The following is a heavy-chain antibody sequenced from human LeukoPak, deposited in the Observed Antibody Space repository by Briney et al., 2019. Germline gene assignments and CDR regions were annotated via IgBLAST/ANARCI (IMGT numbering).Heavy chain of an antibody. CDR3: ARIWLHTHYYYYGMDV. V-gene: IGHV4-59*12. Sequence: SETLSLTCTVSGASISSYYWSWIRQPPGKGLEWIGYIYYSGSTNYNPSLKSRVTISVDTSKNQFSLKLSSVTAADTAVYYCARIWLHTHYYYYGMDVWGQGTTVTVSS. D-gene: IGHD5-24*01. CDR1: GASISSYY. CDR2: IYYSGST. J-gene: IGHJ6*02.